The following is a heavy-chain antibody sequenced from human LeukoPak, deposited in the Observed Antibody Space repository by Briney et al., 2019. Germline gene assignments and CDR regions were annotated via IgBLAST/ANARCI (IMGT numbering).Heavy chain of an antibody. Sequence: GGSLRLSCAASGFTFSTYAMSWVRQAPGKGLEWVSSISGNGGSTDYADSVKGRFTISRDNSKNTMYLQMNSLRAEDTAVFYCAKGSQKIDYWGQGTLVTVSS. CDR1: GFTFSTYA. CDR2: ISGNGGST. V-gene: IGHV3-23*01. CDR3: AKGSQKIDY. J-gene: IGHJ4*02.